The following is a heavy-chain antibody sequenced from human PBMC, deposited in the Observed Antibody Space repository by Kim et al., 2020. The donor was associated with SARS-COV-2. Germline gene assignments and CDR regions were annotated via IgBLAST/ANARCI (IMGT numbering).Heavy chain of an antibody. CDR2: IYYSGST. CDR1: GGSISSGGYY. CDR3: ARGQDCSSTTCEPPYYYCVMDV. D-gene: IGHD2-2*01. Sequence: SETLSLTCTVSGGSISSGGYYWSWIRQHPGKGLEWIGYIYYSGSTYYNPSLKSRVTISVDTSKNQFSLKLSSVTAADTAVYYCARGQDCSSTTCEPPYYYCVMDVGGQGTTVTVSS. J-gene: IGHJ6*02. V-gene: IGHV4-31*03.